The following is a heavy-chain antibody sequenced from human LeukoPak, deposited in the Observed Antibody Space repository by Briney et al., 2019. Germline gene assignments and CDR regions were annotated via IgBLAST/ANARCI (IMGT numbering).Heavy chain of an antibody. V-gene: IGHV3-30*03. CDR2: ISYDGSNK. CDR3: ARVEMATITIDY. D-gene: IGHD5-24*01. Sequence: GGSLRLSCAASGFTFSSYGMHWVRQASDRGLEWVAVISYDGSNKYYAVSVKGRFTISRDNSKNTLYLQMNSLRAEDTAVYYCARVEMATITIDYWGQGTLVTVSS. CDR1: GFTFSSYG. J-gene: IGHJ4*02.